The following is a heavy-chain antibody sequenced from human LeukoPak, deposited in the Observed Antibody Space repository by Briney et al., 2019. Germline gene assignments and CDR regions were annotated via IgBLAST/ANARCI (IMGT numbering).Heavy chain of an antibody. CDR1: GFTVSSNY. Sequence: GGSLRLSCAASGFTVSSNYMSWVRQAPGKGLECVSALSGSGGSTYYAASVKGRFTISRDNSKKMLYLQMNSLRDEDTAIYYCATDRWRAWSGGFDYWGQGTLVTVSS. D-gene: IGHD3-10*01. CDR2: LSGSGGST. V-gene: IGHV3-23*01. CDR3: ATDRWRAWSGGFDY. J-gene: IGHJ4*02.